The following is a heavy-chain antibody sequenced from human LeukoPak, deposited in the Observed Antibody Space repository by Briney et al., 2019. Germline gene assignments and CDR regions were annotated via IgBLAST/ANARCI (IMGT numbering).Heavy chain of an antibody. CDR2: IYYSGST. V-gene: IGHV4-30-4*08. D-gene: IGHD5-24*01. Sequence: SETLSLTCTVSGGSISSGDYYWSWIRQPPGMGLEWIGYIYYSGSTYYNPSLKSRATISVDTSKNQFSLKLSSVTAADTAVYYCARDRDGYNAFDYWGQGTLVTVSS. J-gene: IGHJ4*02. CDR3: ARDRDGYNAFDY. CDR1: GGSISSGDYY.